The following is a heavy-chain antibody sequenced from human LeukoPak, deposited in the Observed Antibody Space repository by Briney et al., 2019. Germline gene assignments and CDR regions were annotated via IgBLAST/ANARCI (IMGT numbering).Heavy chain of an antibody. CDR3: ARADTVRGIIISHFDH. V-gene: IGHV4-30-2*01. CDR2: IYHSGST. D-gene: IGHD3-10*01. Sequence: SQTLSLTCTVSGGSISSGGYYWSWIREPPGKGLEWIGYIYHSGSTYYNPSLKSRVTISVDRSKNQFSLKLSSVTAAHTAVYYCARADTVRGIIISHFDHWGQGTLVTVSS. J-gene: IGHJ4*02. CDR1: GGSISSGGYY.